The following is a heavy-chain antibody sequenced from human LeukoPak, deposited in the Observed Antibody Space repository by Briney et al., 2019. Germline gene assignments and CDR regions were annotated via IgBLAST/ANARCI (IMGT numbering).Heavy chain of an antibody. Sequence: GASVTVSFLVADYTLNELSMHWVRQAPGKGLEWMGGFDPEDGERIYAQKFQGRVAMTEDTSTDTTYMELSSLTSEDTAMENDSTEVIGLESPFDPWGQGTLVTVSS. CDR1: DYTLNELS. J-gene: IGHJ5*02. CDR3: STEVIGLESPFDP. CDR2: FDPEDGER. V-gene: IGHV1-24*01. D-gene: IGHD3-3*01.